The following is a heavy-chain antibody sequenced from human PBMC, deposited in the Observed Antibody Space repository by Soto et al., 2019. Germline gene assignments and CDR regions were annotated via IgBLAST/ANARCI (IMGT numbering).Heavy chain of an antibody. V-gene: IGHV1-2*02. J-gene: IGHJ5*02. Sequence: ASVKVSCKASGFSFTGYYIHWLRQAPGQGLEWMGWINAHSGGTEYAQKFQGRVTLTRDTSIAPAYLTLTSLTSDDTALYYCAKDLTRQLAYWLDPWGQGTQVTVSS. CDR3: AKDLTRQLAYWLDP. CDR2: INAHSGGT. D-gene: IGHD6-6*01. CDR1: GFSFTGYY.